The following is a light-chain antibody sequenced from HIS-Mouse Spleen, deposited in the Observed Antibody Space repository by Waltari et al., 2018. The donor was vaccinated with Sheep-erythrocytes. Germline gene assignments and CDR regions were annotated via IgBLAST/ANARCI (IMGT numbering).Light chain of an antibody. Sequence: DIQMTQSPSTLSASVGYRFTITCRASQSISSWLAWYQQKPRKAPKLLIYKASSLESGVPSRFSGSGSGTEFTLTISSLQPDDFATYYCKQNNSYYPLTFGGGTKVEIK. CDR2: KAS. J-gene: IGKJ4*01. V-gene: IGKV1-5*03. CDR3: KQNNSYYPLT. CDR1: QSISSW.